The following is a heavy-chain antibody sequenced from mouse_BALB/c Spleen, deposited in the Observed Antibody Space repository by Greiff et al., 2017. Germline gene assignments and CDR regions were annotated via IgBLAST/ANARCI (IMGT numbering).Heavy chain of an antibody. CDR1: GFNIKDTY. J-gene: IGHJ2*01. CDR2: IDPANGNT. V-gene: IGHV14-3*02. Sequence: EVQLVESGAELVKPGASVKLSCTASGFNIKDTYMHWVKQRPEQGLEWIGRIDPANGNTKYDPKFQGKATITADTSSNTAYLQLSSLTSEDTAVYYGAPKSPFYYGSSYGDYWGQGTTLTVSS. D-gene: IGHD1-1*01. CDR3: APKSPFYYGSSYGDY.